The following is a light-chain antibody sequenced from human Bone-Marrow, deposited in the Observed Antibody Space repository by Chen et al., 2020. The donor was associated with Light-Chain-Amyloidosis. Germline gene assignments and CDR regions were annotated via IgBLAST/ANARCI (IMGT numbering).Light chain of an antibody. V-gene: IGLV2-14*01. CDR3: SSYTITNTLV. CDR1: SSDVGGDNH. J-gene: IGLJ1*01. CDR2: EVT. Sequence: QSPRTQPPSVSGSPARPIPLSSTGTSSDVGGDNHVSWYQQHPDKAPKLMIYEVTNRPSWVPDRFSGSKSDNTASLTISGLQTEDEADYFCSSYTITNTLVFGSGTRVTVL.